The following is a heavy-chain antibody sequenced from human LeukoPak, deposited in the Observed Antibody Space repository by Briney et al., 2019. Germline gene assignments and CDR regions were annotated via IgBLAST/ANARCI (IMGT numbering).Heavy chain of an antibody. Sequence: PGGSLRLSCAASGFTFSSYAMSWVRQAPGKGLEWVSAISGSGGSTYYADSVKGRFTISRDNSKNTLYLQMNSLRAEDTAVYYCAKCRYCSGGSSVGWFDPWGQGTLVTVSS. CDR1: GFTFSSYA. D-gene: IGHD2-15*01. CDR2: ISGSGGST. J-gene: IGHJ5*02. CDR3: AKCRYCSGGSSVGWFDP. V-gene: IGHV3-23*01.